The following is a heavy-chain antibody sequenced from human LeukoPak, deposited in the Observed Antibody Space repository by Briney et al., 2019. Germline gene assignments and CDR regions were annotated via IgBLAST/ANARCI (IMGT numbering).Heavy chain of an antibody. CDR2: IYYSGST. CDR3: ARTSGSYFYYYGMDV. Sequence: SETLSLTCTVSGGSLSSYYWSWPRQPPGKGLEWIGYIYYSGSTNYNPSLKSRVTISVDTSKNQFSLKLSSVTAADTAVYYCARTSGSYFYYYGMDVWGQGTTVTVSS. CDR1: GGSLSSYY. V-gene: IGHV4-59*01. J-gene: IGHJ6*02. D-gene: IGHD1-26*01.